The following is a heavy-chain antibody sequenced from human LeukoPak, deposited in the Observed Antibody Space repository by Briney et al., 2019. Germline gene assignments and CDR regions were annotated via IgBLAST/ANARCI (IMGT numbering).Heavy chain of an antibody. CDR1: GDSVSANGAA. V-gene: IGHV6-1*01. J-gene: IGHJ3*02. D-gene: IGHD3-3*01. Sequence: SQTLSLTCAISGDSVSANGAAWNWIRQSPSRGLEWLGRTYYRSKWYNDYAVSVKSRITINPDTSKYQFSLQLNSVTPEDTAVYYCARVPYYDFQADAFDIRGQGTMVTVSS. CDR2: TYYRSKWYN. CDR3: ARVPYYDFQADAFDI.